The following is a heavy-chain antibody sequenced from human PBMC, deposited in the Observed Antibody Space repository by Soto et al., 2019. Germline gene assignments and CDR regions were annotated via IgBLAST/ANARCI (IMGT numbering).Heavy chain of an antibody. CDR2: ISYDGSNK. CDR3: ANSCSSTSFYVDY. D-gene: IGHD2-2*01. CDR1: GFTFSSYG. Sequence: GGSLRLSCAASGFTFSSYGMHWVRQAPGKGLEWVAVISYDGSNKYYADSGKGRFTISRDNSKNTLYLQMNSLRAEDTAVYYCANSCSSTSFYVDYWGQGTLVTVSS. J-gene: IGHJ4*02. V-gene: IGHV3-30*18.